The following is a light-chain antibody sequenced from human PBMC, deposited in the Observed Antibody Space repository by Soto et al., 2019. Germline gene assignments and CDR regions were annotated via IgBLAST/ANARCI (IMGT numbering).Light chain of an antibody. CDR3: QQYRDWPRHT. J-gene: IGKJ2*01. CDR1: RNSDTH. CDR2: DAI. Sequence: PGERAILSCRASRNSDTHLAWYQQKPGQPPRLLMSDAIARATGVPGRFRGDGSGTEFTLTISSLQSEDFAVYYCQQYRDWPRHTFGQGTKREIK. V-gene: IGKV3-15*01.